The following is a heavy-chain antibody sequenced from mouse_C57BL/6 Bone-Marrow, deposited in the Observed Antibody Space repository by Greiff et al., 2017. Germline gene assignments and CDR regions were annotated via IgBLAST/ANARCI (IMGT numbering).Heavy chain of an antibody. CDR3: TRDYDYCSSPFAY. V-gene: IGHV5-9-1*02. CDR1: GFTFSSYA. D-gene: IGHD1-1*01. CDR2: ISRGGDYI. Sequence: EVKVVESGEGLVKPGGSLKLSCAASGFTFSSYAMSWVRQTPEKRLEWVAYISRGGDYIYYADTVKGRFTISRDNARNTLYLQMSSLKSEDTAMYYCTRDYDYCSSPFAYWGQGTLVTVSA. J-gene: IGHJ3*01.